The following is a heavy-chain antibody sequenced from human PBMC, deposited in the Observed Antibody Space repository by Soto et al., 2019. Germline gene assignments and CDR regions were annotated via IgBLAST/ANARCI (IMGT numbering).Heavy chain of an antibody. V-gene: IGHV2-5*02. CDR1: GFSLSASGVG. D-gene: IGHD1-26*01. Sequence: QITLEESGPTLVKPRQTLTLTCTFSGFSLSASGVGVGWIRQPPGKALECLALLYWDDDKRYSPSLKSSLTVTKDIYKNQVVLTTTNMIPVGTGTYFCAHWDSTEGLDFWGPGTTVNVS. J-gene: IGHJ6*02. CDR3: AHWDSTEGLDF. CDR2: LYWDDDK.